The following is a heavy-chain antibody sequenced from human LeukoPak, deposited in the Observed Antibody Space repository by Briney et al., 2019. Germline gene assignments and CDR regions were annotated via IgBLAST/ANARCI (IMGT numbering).Heavy chain of an antibody. J-gene: IGHJ6*03. D-gene: IGHD6-13*01. CDR3: ARDTAAAGTFYYYYMDV. CDR1: GFTFSSYS. CDR2: ISSSSSYI. Sequence: PGGSPRLSCAASGFTFSSYSMNWVRQAPGKGLEWVSSISSSSSYIYYADTVKGRFTISRDNAKNSLYLQMNSLRAEDTAVYYCARDTAAAGTFYYYYMDVWGKGTTVTVSS. V-gene: IGHV3-21*01.